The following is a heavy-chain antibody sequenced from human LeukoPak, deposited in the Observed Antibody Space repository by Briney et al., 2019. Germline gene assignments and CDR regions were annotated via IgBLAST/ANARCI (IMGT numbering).Heavy chain of an antibody. CDR2: ISGSGGST. V-gene: IGHV3-23*01. CDR3: ATSPWYYYGSGRSKNWFDP. D-gene: IGHD3-10*01. Sequence: GGSLRLSCAASGFTFSSYAMSWVRQAPGKGLEWVSAISGSGGSTYYADSVKGRFTISRDNSKYTLYLQMNSLRAEDTAVYYCATSPWYYYGSGRSKNWFDPWGQGTLVTVSS. J-gene: IGHJ5*02. CDR1: GFTFSSYA.